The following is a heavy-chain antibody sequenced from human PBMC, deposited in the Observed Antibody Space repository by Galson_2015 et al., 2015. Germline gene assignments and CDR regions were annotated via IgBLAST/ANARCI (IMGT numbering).Heavy chain of an antibody. CDR2: ISRSSSTI. V-gene: IGHV3-48*02. J-gene: IGHJ3*02. CDR3: ESLRCTNDMYAFYI. Sequence: SLRLSCAASGFTFNKYRMNWVRQAPGKGLEWVSYISRSSSTIYYVDSVKDRFTISRDNAKNSLYLQMNSLRDEDTAVYYCESLRCTNDMYAFYISGQGTMLTASS. CDR1: GFTFNKYR. D-gene: IGHD3-9*01.